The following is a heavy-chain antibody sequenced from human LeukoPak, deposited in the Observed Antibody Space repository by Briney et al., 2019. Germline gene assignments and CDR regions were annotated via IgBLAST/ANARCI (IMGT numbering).Heavy chain of an antibody. CDR2: FYNSGST. CDR3: ARDRTRSTRGAFDI. Sequence: SGTLSLTCAVSGGSISSDNWWSWVRPPPGRGLEWIGYFYNSGSTNYNPSLKSRVTISVDTSQNQFSLKLSSVTAADTAVYYCARDRTRSTRGAFDIWGQGTMVTVSS. CDR1: GGSISSDNW. J-gene: IGHJ3*02. D-gene: IGHD1-1*01. V-gene: IGHV4-4*02.